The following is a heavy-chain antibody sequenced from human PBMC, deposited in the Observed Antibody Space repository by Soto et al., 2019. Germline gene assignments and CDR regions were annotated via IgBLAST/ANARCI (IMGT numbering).Heavy chain of an antibody. CDR3: AKALLRGSYYFYFDY. CDR2: IRSGISYI. Sequence: GGSLRLSCAASGFTFSNYNMDWVRQAPGKGLEWVSSIRSGISYIYYGDSVKGRFTISRDNAKNSLYLQMNSLRAEDTAVYYCAKALLRGSYYFYFDYWGQGTLVTVSS. D-gene: IGHD1-26*01. J-gene: IGHJ4*02. V-gene: IGHV3-21*01. CDR1: GFTFSNYN.